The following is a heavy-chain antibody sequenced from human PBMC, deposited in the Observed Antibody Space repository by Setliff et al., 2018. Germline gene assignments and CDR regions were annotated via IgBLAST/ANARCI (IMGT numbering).Heavy chain of an antibody. V-gene: IGHV4-59*01. CDR2: LYYSGNT. J-gene: IGHJ6*03. CDR1: GGSISSYS. CDR3: ARGPPGYYYYMNV. Sequence: ETLSLTCTVSGGSISSYSWSWIRQAPGKGLEWIGYLYYSGNTNYNPSLKSRVTISGDTSQNYFSLKLTSVTEADTAVYYCARGPPGYYYYMNVWGQGTTVTVSS.